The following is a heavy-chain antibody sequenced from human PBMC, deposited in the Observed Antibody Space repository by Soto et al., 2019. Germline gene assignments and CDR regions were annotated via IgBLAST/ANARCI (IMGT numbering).Heavy chain of an antibody. J-gene: IGHJ6*02. CDR3: ARDGPHIPAVGDV. Sequence: ASVTVSCTGSGYTYINYGVSWVRQTPGQGLEWMGWISAYNGDKKYAQNVQGRVTLTTDTSTSTAYMEMRTLRSDDTAAYYCARDGPHIPAVGDVWGQGTTVTVSS. V-gene: IGHV1-18*01. D-gene: IGHD6-13*01. CDR2: ISAYNGDK. CDR1: GYTYINYG.